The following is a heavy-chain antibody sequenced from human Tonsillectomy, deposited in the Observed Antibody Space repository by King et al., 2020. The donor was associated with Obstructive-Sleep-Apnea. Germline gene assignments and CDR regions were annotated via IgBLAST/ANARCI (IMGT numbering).Heavy chain of an antibody. D-gene: IGHD6-13*01. CDR3: ARGGIAAADPGWGYGMDV. CDR1: GYTFTSYA. CDR2: INAGNGNT. J-gene: IGHJ6*02. V-gene: IGHV1-3*01. Sequence: QLVQSGAEVKKPGASVKVSCKSSGYTFTSYAMHWVRQAPGQRLEWMGWINAGNGNTKYSQKFQGRVTITRDTSASTAYMELSSLRSEDTAVYYCARGGIAAADPGWGYGMDVWGQGTTVTVSS.